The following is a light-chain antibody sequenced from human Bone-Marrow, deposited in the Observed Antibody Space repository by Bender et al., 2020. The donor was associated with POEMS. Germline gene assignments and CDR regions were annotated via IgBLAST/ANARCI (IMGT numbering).Light chain of an antibody. J-gene: IGLJ1*01. CDR3: CSYAGTYTYV. V-gene: IGLV2-11*01. CDR1: SSDVGDYNY. CDR2: DVR. Sequence: QSALTQPRSVSGSPGQSVTISCTGTSSDVGDYNYVSWYQQHPGTAPKLLIYDVRKRPSGVPDRFSGSKSGNTASLTISGLRVEDEADYYCCSYAGTYTYVFGTGTKFTVL.